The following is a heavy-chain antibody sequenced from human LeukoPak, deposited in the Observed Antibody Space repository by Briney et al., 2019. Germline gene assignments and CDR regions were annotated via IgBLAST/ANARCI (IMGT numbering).Heavy chain of an antibody. J-gene: IGHJ4*02. CDR2: IKPDGSGE. CDR1: GFTFSPYW. V-gene: IGHV3-7*01. Sequence: GGSLRLSCVASGFTFSPYWMTWVRQAPGKGLEWVANIKPDGSGEYYVDSVKGRFTISRDNAKNSLYLQMNSLRAEDTAAYYCARAGHYCFDYWGQGTLVTVSS. CDR3: ARAGHYCFDY.